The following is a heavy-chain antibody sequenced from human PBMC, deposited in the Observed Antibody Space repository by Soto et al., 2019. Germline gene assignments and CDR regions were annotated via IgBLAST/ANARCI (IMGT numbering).Heavy chain of an antibody. V-gene: IGHV3-7*03. CDR2: IKQDGSEK. CDR1: GFTFNSYY. Sequence: EVQLVESGGGLVRPGGSLRLSCVASGFTFNSYYMMWDRQVPGRGLEWLAKIKQDGSEKSYVDSVRGRFTISRDNAKESLYLQMDSLRAQDTVVYFCVRLSRGAPGGTFWGQGALVTVSS. CDR3: VRLSRGAPGGTF. J-gene: IGHJ4*02. D-gene: IGHD1-1*01.